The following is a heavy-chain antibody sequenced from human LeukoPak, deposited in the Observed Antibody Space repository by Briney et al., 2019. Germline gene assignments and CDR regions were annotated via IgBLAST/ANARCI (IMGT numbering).Heavy chain of an antibody. CDR1: GGSTSTYY. CDR3: ARDHYSDSSGYFGY. D-gene: IGHD3-22*01. CDR2: IYTTGST. J-gene: IGHJ4*02. Sequence: SETLSLTCTVSGGSTSTYYWSWIRQPAEKGLEWIGRIYTTGSTYYNPSLKSRVTMSVDTPKNQFSLKLSSVTAADTAVYYCARDHYSDSSGYFGYWGQGILVTVSS. V-gene: IGHV4-4*07.